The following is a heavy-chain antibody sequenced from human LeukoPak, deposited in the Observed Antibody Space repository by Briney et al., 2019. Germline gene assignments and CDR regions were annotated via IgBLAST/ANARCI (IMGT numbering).Heavy chain of an antibody. J-gene: IGHJ5*02. V-gene: IGHV1-46*01. CDR3: ARDSVGASNWFDP. CDR2: INVETGHT. Sequence: ASVKVSCTASGYTFTSHNRHWMRQAPGQGLEWMGIINVETGHTANAQKFQGRVTMTRDMSTSTVYMELNSLTSEDTAVYYCARDSVGASNWFDPWGQGTLVTVSS. D-gene: IGHD3-10*01. CDR1: GYTFTSHN.